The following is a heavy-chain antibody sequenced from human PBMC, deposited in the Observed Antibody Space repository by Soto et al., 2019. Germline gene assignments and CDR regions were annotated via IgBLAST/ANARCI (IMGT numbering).Heavy chain of an antibody. CDR3: ARDMHGRGYSYGLAKDY. V-gene: IGHV1-18*04. D-gene: IGHD5-18*01. Sequence: ASVKVSCKASGYTFTSYGISWVRQAPGQGLEWMGWISAYNGNTNYAQKLQGRVTMTTDTSTSTAYMELRSLRSDDTAVYYCARDMHGRGYSYGLAKDYWGQGTLVTVYS. J-gene: IGHJ4*02. CDR1: GYTFTSYG. CDR2: ISAYNGNT.